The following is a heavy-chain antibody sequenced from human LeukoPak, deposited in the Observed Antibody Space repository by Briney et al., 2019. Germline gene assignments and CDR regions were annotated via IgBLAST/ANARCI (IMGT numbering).Heavy chain of an antibody. V-gene: IGHV4-4*07. J-gene: IGHJ3*02. CDR2: ISGSGTI. CDR1: GGSIHSY. CDR3: ARGRGAVAATFRI. D-gene: IGHD6-19*01. Sequence: ASETLSLTCTVSGGSIHSYWSWIRQPAGKGLEWIGRISGSGTITYNPALQSRLTISIDTSKNQFSLKLMSVTAADTAVYYCARGRGAVAATFRIWGQGTMVTVSS.